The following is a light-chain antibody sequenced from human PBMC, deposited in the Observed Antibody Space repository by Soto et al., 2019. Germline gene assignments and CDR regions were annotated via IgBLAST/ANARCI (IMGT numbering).Light chain of an antibody. CDR1: QSVGST. CDR3: QQYSSSLT. Sequence: EIFMTQSPANLSVFPRERVILSCRASQSVGSTLAWYQQKPGQAPRLLIRGASTMATGVPARFSGSGSGTEFTLTISSLQSDDFAVYYCQQYSSSLTFGGGTTLEIK. J-gene: IGKJ4*02. CDR2: GAS. V-gene: IGKV3-15*01.